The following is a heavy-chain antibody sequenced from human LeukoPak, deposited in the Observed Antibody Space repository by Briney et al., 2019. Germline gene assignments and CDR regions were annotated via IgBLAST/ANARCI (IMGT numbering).Heavy chain of an antibody. J-gene: IGHJ6*02. CDR1: GGSFSGYY. CDR3: AGGEIVVVPAATHYGMDV. Sequence: PSETLSLTCAVYGGSFSGYYWSWIRQPPGKGLEWIGEINHSGSTNYNPSLKSRVTISVDTSKNQFSLKLSSVTAADTAVYYCAGGEIVVVPAATHYGMDVWGQGTTATVSS. V-gene: IGHV4-34*01. CDR2: INHSGST. D-gene: IGHD2-2*01.